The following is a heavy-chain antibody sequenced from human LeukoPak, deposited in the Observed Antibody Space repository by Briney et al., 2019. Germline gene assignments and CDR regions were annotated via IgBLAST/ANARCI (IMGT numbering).Heavy chain of an antibody. Sequence: GGSLRLSCAASGFTVSSYGVNWVRQAPGKGLEWVSCISNTYRDIYYADSVRGRFTVSRDNAKNSVYLQMNSLTAEDTAVYYCARDPTSDRFQHFDYWGQGALVTVSS. D-gene: IGHD2-2*01. V-gene: IGHV3-21*06. CDR1: GFTVSSYG. J-gene: IGHJ4*02. CDR3: ARDPTSDRFQHFDY. CDR2: ISNTYRDI.